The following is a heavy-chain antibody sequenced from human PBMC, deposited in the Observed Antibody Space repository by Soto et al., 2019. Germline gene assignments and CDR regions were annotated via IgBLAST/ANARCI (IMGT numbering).Heavy chain of an antibody. J-gene: IGHJ3*02. V-gene: IGHV3-23*01. D-gene: IGHD1-26*01. CDR1: GFTFSSYA. CDR3: AKDVGTTSPGVLDI. CDR2: VGGNGGST. Sequence: EVQLLESGGDLVQPGGSLRLSRAASGFTFSSYAMSWVRQAPGKGLEWVSGVGGNGGSTYYADSVKGRFAISRDNSKNTLYLQMNSLRAEDTAIYYCAKDVGTTSPGVLDIWGQGTMVTVSS.